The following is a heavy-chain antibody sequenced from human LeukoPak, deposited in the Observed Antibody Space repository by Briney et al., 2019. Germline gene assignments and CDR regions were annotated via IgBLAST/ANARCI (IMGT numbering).Heavy chain of an antibody. D-gene: IGHD3-3*01. J-gene: IGHJ4*02. V-gene: IGHV4-4*02. CDR3: AREGGFYRPLDY. CDR1: GGSVINTNW. Sequence: SETLSLTCGVSGGSVINTNWWTWVRQPPGKGLEWIGEVHLDGRTNCNPSLESRLTMSVDVSENQVSLKLTSVTAADTAVYYCAREGGFYRPLDYSGQGTLVTVSS. CDR2: VHLDGRT.